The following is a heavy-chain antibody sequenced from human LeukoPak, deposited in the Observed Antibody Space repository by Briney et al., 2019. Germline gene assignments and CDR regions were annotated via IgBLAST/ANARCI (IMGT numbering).Heavy chain of an antibody. CDR2: INPSGGST. CDR3: ARDDPDY. J-gene: IGHJ4*02. CDR1: GYTFTSYY. V-gene: IGHV1-46*01. Sequence: GASVKVSCKASGYTFTSYYMHWVRQAPGRGLEWMGIINPSGGSTRYAQKFQGRVTMTSDTSTSTVYMELSSLRSDDTAVYYCARDDPDYWGQGTLVTVSS.